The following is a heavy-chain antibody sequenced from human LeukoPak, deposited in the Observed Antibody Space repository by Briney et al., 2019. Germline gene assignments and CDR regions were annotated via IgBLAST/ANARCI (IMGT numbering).Heavy chain of an antibody. D-gene: IGHD6-19*01. CDR1: GYSFTSSW. Sequence: GESLKISCKGSGYSFTSSWIGWVRQMPGKGLEWMGIIYPSDSDTRYSPSFQGQVTISADKSISTAYLQWSSLKASDTAMYYCARLVAGYSSGWYPGDFDYWGQGTLVTVSS. J-gene: IGHJ4*02. CDR3: ARLVAGYSSGWYPGDFDY. V-gene: IGHV5-51*01. CDR2: IYPSDSDT.